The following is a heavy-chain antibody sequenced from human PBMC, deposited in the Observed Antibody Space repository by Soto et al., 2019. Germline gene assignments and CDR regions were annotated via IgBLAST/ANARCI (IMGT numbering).Heavy chain of an antibody. CDR3: ARGHLAVVPVASWLYYMDF. D-gene: IGHD2-2*01. CDR2: INAGNGNT. J-gene: IGHJ6*03. Sequence: ASGKVSCKASGYTFTNYAVHWVRQAPGQRLEWMGWINAGNGNTRFSQNLQGRVTITRDTSARTVYMELSSLRSEDTAVYYCARGHLAVVPVASWLYYMDFRGKGTTVTGSS. CDR1: GYTFTNYA. V-gene: IGHV1-3*01.